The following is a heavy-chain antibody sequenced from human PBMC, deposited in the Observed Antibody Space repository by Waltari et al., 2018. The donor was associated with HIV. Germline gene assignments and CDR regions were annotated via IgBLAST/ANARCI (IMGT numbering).Heavy chain of an antibody. CDR2: MNPNSGNT. Sequence: QVQLVQSGAEVKKPGASVKVPCKASGSTFTSYDLNWVRQATGQGLEWMGWMNPNSGNTGYAQKFQGRVTMTRNTSISTAYMELSSLRSEDTAVYYCARPPYCGGDCYSGYYYGMDVWGQGTTVTVSS. CDR3: ARPPYCGGDCYSGYYYGMDV. CDR1: GSTFTSYD. J-gene: IGHJ6*02. D-gene: IGHD2-21*02. V-gene: IGHV1-8*01.